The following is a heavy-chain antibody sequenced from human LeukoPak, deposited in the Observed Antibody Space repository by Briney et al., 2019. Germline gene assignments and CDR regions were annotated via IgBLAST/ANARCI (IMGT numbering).Heavy chain of an antibody. CDR2: FDPEDGET. V-gene: IGHV1-24*01. D-gene: IGHD4-11*01. CDR3: ATLGVTTGPLGAFDI. J-gene: IGHJ3*02. CDR1: GYTLTELS. Sequence: ASVKVSCKVSGYTLTELSMHWVRQAPGKGLEWMGGFDPEDGETIYAQKFQGRVTMTEDTSTDTAYMELSSLRSEDTAVYSCATLGVTTGPLGAFDIWGQGTMVTVSS.